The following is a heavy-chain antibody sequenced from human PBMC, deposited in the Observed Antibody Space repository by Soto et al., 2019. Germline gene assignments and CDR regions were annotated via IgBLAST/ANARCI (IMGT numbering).Heavy chain of an antibody. J-gene: IGHJ4*02. CDR1: GGTFSSYA. V-gene: IGHV1-69*12. CDR3: ARNGGRDGYKAFDY. Sequence: QVQLVQSGAEVKKPGSSVKVSCKASGGTFSSYAISWVRQAPGQGLEWMGGIIPIFGTANYAQRFQGRVTITADESTSTAYMELSSLRSEDTAVYYCARNGGRDGYKAFDYWGQGTLVTVSS. D-gene: IGHD5-12*01. CDR2: IIPIFGTA.